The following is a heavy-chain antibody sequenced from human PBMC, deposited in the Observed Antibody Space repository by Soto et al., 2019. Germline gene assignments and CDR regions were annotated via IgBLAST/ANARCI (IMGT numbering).Heavy chain of an antibody. CDR3: ARGGVVVVPAADKSFDY. J-gene: IGHJ4*02. CDR2: INPNSGGT. Sequence: ASVKVSCKASGYTFTGYYMHWVRQAPGQGLEWMGWINPNSGGTNYAQKFQGWVTMTRDTSISTAYMELCRLRSDDTAVYYCARGGVVVVPAADKSFDYWGQGTLVTVSS. V-gene: IGHV1-2*04. CDR1: GYTFTGYY. D-gene: IGHD2-2*01.